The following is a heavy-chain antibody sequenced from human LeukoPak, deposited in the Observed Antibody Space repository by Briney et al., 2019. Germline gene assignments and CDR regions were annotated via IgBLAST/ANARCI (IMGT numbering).Heavy chain of an antibody. CDR3: ARRGGDRGFDY. V-gene: IGHV1-46*01. CDR1: GYSFTSNY. J-gene: IGHJ4*02. D-gene: IGHD3-10*01. Sequence: ASVKVSCKVSGYSFTSNYIHWVRQAPGQGLEWMGMIYPRDGSTSYAQKFQGRVTMTRDTSTSTVYMELSSLRSEDTAVYYCARRGGDRGFDYWGQGTLVTVSS. CDR2: IYPRDGST.